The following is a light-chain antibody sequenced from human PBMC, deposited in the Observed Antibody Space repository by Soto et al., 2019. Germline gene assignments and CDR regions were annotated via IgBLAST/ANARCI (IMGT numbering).Light chain of an antibody. CDR3: QQYNNWPLYT. Sequence: EIVMTQSPATLSVSPGERATLSCRASQSVSSNLAWYQQKPGQAPRLLIYGASTRATGIPARFSGSGSGTEVIITISSLQSEDFAVNYCQQYNNWPLYTFGQGTKLEIK. J-gene: IGKJ2*01. V-gene: IGKV3-15*01. CDR1: QSVSSN. CDR2: GAS.